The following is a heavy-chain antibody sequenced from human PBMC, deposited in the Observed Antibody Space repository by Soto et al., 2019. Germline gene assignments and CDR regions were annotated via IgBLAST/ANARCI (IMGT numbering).Heavy chain of an antibody. CDR1: GFTFSRHA. CDR2: LSGRGGST. J-gene: IGHJ4*02. D-gene: IGHD3-22*01. V-gene: IGHV3-23*01. Sequence: GGSLRLSCAASGFTFSRHAMSLGRQAPGEGAEGVSALSGRGGSTYYAASVKGRFHISRDNSKNTLYLQMNSLRAEDTAVYYCANERVLGYYDSSGYYYDGFDYWGQGTLVTVSS. CDR3: ANERVLGYYDSSGYYYDGFDY.